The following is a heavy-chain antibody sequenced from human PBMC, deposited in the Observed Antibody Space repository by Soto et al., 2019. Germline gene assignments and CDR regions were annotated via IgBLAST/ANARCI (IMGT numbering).Heavy chain of an antibody. Sequence: SETLSLTCTVSGGSISSSSYYWGWIRQPPGKGLEWIGSIYYSGSTYYNPSLKSRVTISVDTSKNQFSLKLSSVTAADTAVYYCATIIAAAGTRWGYYYYMDVWGKGTTVTVSS. CDR1: GGSISSSSYY. CDR2: IYYSGST. CDR3: ATIIAAAGTRWGYYYYMDV. D-gene: IGHD6-13*01. J-gene: IGHJ6*03. V-gene: IGHV4-39*01.